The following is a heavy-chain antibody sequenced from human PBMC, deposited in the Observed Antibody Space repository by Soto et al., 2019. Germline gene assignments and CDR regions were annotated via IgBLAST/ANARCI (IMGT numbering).Heavy chain of an antibody. V-gene: IGHV3-33*01. D-gene: IGHD1-1*01. CDR3: VRWGNWKVPDH. J-gene: IGHJ4*02. Sequence: QVQLVESGGGVVQPGTSLRLSCTASGFTFSSHGMHWVRQAPGKGPEWVAVIWYDGSTKYYADSVRGRFSISRDNAKNTLYFQMSSLRVEDTAVYGCVRWGNWKVPDHWGQGTLVTVSS. CDR2: IWYDGSTK. CDR1: GFTFSSHG.